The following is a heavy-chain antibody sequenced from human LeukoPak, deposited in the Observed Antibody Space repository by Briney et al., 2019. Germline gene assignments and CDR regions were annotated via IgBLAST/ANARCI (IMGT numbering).Heavy chain of an antibody. V-gene: IGHV4-59*08. CDR1: GGSISSYY. Sequence: SETLSLTCTVSGGSISSYYWSWIRQPPGKGLEWIGYIYYSGSTYYNPSLKSRVTISVDTSKNQFSLKLSSVTAADTAVYYCARRSRGGGSYYPWGQGTMVTVSS. D-gene: IGHD1-26*01. J-gene: IGHJ3*01. CDR3: ARRSRGGGSYYP. CDR2: IYYSGST.